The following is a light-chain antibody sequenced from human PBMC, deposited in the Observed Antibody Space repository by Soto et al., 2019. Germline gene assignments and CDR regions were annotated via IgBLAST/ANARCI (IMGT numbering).Light chain of an antibody. CDR3: QRYGRSTWT. CDR1: QNVRRY. CDR2: DAS. V-gene: IGKV3-11*01. J-gene: IGKJ1*01. Sequence: SAVPVSLYEVEEATLSGRASQNVRRYLAWYQQIPVQAPRLLIYDASRRAAGIPARFSGSGSGTDFTLTIDSLEPEDFTVYFCQRYGRSTWT.